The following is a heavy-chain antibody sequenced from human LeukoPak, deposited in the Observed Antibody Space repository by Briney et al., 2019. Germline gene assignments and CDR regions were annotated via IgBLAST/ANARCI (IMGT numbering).Heavy chain of an antibody. J-gene: IGHJ4*02. Sequence: GGSLRLSCAASGFTFSSFAMSWVRQAPGKGLEWVSAISGSGGSTYYADSVKGRFTISRDNSKNTLYLQMNSLRAEDTAVYYCAKDYSSGWFRYFDYWGQGTLVTVSS. CDR1: GFTFSSFA. CDR3: AKDYSSGWFRYFDY. V-gene: IGHV3-23*01. CDR2: ISGSGGST. D-gene: IGHD6-19*01.